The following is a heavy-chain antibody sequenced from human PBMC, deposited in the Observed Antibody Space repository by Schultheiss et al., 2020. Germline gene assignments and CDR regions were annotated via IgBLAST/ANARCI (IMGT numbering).Heavy chain of an antibody. D-gene: IGHD4-17*01. Sequence: GGSLRLSCAASGFTFSSYGMHWVRQAPGKGLEWVAVIWYDGSNKYYADSVKGRFTISRDNSKNTLYLQMNSLRAEDTAVYYCARDGDTDYGDYVRAFDIWGQGTMVTV. CDR2: IWYDGSNK. J-gene: IGHJ3*02. CDR1: GFTFSSYG. CDR3: ARDGDTDYGDYVRAFDI. V-gene: IGHV3-33*08.